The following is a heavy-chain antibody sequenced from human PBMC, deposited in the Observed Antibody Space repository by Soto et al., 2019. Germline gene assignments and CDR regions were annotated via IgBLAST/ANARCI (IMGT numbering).Heavy chain of an antibody. Sequence: PGGSLRLSCEASGFLLSFSAVHWVRQASGKGLEWVGRIRNKANNYATAYAASVKGRFTVSRDDSKNTAYLQMNSLKTEDSAVYYCTRIEYDVDVWGQGTTVTVS. CDR2: IRNKANNYAT. CDR1: GFLLSFSA. J-gene: IGHJ6*02. V-gene: IGHV3-73*01. CDR3: TRIEYDVDV.